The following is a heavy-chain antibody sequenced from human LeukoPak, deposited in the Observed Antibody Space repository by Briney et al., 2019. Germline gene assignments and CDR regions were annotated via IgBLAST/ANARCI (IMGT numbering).Heavy chain of an antibody. V-gene: IGHV4-34*01. CDR3: ARGLSGGVAARQRRFDY. Sequence: SETLSLTCAVYGGSFSGYYWSWIRQPPGKGLEWIGEINHSGSTNYNPSLKSRVTISVDTSKNQFSLKLSSVTAADTAVYYCARGLSGGVAARQRRFDYWGRGTLVTVSS. CDR2: INHSGST. J-gene: IGHJ4*02. CDR1: GGSFSGYY. D-gene: IGHD6-6*01.